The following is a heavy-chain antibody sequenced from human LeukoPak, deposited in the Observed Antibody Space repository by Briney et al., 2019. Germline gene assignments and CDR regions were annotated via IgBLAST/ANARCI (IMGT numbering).Heavy chain of an antibody. D-gene: IGHD2-15*01. CDR3: ARAPPVYSYYSYMDV. CDR2: INWNGGST. J-gene: IGHJ6*03. CDR1: AFTFDDYG. Sequence: PVGSLRLSCAASAFTFDDYGMSWVRQAPGKGLEWVSGINWNGGSTGYADSVKGRFTISRDNAKNSLYLQMNSLRAEDTALYYCARAPPVYSYYSYMDVWVKGTTVTVSS. V-gene: IGHV3-20*04.